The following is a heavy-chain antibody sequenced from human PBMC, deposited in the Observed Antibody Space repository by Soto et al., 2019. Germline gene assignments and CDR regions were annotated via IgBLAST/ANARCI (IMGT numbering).Heavy chain of an antibody. V-gene: IGHV3-74*01. CDR2: INSDGSST. Sequence: PGGSLRLSCAASGFTFSSYWMHWVRQAPGKGLVWVSRINSDGSSTSYADSVKGRFTISRDNAKNTLYLQMNSLRAEDTAVYYRARGKDHGGGYWGGFMDFAPWGQGTLVTVSS. CDR1: GFTFSSYW. J-gene: IGHJ5*02. D-gene: IGHD2-21*02. CDR3: ARGKDHGGGYWGGFMDFAP.